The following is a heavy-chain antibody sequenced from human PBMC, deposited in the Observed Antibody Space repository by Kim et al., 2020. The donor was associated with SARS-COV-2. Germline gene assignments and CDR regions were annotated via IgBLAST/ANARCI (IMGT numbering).Heavy chain of an antibody. CDR1: GYSFTSYW. J-gene: IGHJ3*02. V-gene: IGHV5-51*01. D-gene: IGHD3-22*01. CDR3: ARQHPLYDSRTDPFDI. Sequence: GESLKISCKGSGYSFTSYWIGWVRQMPGKGLEWMGIIYPGDSDTRYSPSFQGQVTISADKSISTAYLQWSSLKASDTAMYYCARQHPLYDSRTDPFDIWGQGTMVTVSS. CDR2: IYPGDSDT.